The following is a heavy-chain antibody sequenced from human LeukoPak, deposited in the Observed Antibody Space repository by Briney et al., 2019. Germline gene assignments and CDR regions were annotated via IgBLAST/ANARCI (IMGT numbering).Heavy chain of an antibody. CDR2: IYTSGST. CDR3: ARRPYSSSSGRMHYFDY. J-gene: IGHJ4*02. Sequence: SETLSLTCTVSGGSISSYYWSWIRQPAGKGLEWIGRIYTSGSTNYNPSLKSRVTMSVDTSKNQFSLKLSSVTAADTAVYYCARRPYSSSSGRMHYFDYWGQGTLVTVSS. D-gene: IGHD6-6*01. V-gene: IGHV4-4*07. CDR1: GGSISSYY.